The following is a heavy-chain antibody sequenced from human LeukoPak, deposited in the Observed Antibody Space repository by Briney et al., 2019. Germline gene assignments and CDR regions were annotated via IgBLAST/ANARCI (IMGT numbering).Heavy chain of an antibody. CDR2: IYHSGST. Sequence: PSETLSLTCIVSGYSISSGYYWVWIRQPPGKGLEWIGSIYHSGSTYYNPSLKSRVTISVDTSKNQFSLKLSSVTAADTAVYYCARDAQGGYSYGYLKHWFDPWGQGTLVTVSS. D-gene: IGHD5-18*01. CDR3: ARDAQGGYSYGYLKHWFDP. J-gene: IGHJ5*02. CDR1: GYSISSGYY. V-gene: IGHV4-38-2*02.